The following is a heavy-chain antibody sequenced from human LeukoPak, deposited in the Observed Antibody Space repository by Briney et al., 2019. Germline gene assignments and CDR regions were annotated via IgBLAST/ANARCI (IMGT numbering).Heavy chain of an antibody. V-gene: IGHV3-7*01. CDR3: VRGQVTYPWYLDY. Sequence: PGGSLRLSCAASGFTFSSYWMSWVRQAPGKGLEWVADINQGGSEKYYVDSVKGRFTISRDNAKNSLYLQMNSLRAEDTAVYYCVRGQVTYPWYLDYWGQETLVTVSS. CDR1: GFTFSSYW. J-gene: IGHJ4*02. D-gene: IGHD4-23*01. CDR2: INQGGSEK.